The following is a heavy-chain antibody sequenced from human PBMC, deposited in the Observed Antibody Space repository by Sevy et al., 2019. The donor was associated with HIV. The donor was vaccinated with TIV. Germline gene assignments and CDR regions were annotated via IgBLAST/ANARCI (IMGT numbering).Heavy chain of an antibody. J-gene: IGHJ3*02. Sequence: GGSLRLSCSASGFTFSTYTMNWVRQAPGKGLEWVSSISSSANYIYYADSLKGRFTITRDNAKNSLYLQMNSLRAEDTAVYYCGRPYGSGSWEAFDIWGQGTMVTVSS. CDR2: ISSSANYI. D-gene: IGHD3-10*01. V-gene: IGHV3-21*01. CDR1: GFTFSTYT. CDR3: GRPYGSGSWEAFDI.